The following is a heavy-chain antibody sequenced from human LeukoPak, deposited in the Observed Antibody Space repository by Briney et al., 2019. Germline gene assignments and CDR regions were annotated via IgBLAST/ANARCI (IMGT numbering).Heavy chain of an antibody. V-gene: IGHV4-34*01. CDR3: ARGRAGSFDAFDI. CDR2: IKHSGST. Sequence: SETLSLTCAVYGGSFRGYYWSWIRQPPGKGLEWIGEIKHSGSTNHNPSLKSRVTISVDTSKNQFSLKLSSVTAADTAVYYCARGRAGSFDAFDIWGQGTMVTVSS. CDR1: GGSFRGYY. J-gene: IGHJ3*02.